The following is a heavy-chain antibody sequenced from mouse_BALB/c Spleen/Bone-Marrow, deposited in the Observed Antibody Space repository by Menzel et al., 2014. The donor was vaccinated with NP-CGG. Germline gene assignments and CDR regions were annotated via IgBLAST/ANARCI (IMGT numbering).Heavy chain of an antibody. Sequence: QVQLKESGTELMKPGASVKISCKATGYTFSSYWIEWVNQRPGHGLEWIGEILPGSGSTNYNEKFKGKATFTADTSSNAAYMQLSSLTSEDSAVYYCARRGHGFAWFAYWGQGTLVTVSA. CDR1: GYTFSSYW. V-gene: IGHV1-9*01. CDR3: ARRGHGFAWFAY. D-gene: IGHD1-2*01. CDR2: ILPGSGST. J-gene: IGHJ3*01.